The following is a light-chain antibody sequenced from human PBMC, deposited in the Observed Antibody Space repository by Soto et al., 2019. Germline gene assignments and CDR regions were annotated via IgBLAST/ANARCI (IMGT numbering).Light chain of an antibody. CDR3: SSYTSSSTVV. CDR2: DVS. Sequence: QSALTQPASVSGSPGQSITISCTGTSNDVGGHNFVSWYQQHPGTAPKLMIYDVSNRPSGVSNRFSGSKSGNTASLTISGLQAEDEADYYCSSYTSSSTVVFGGGTQLTV. CDR1: SNDVGGHNF. V-gene: IGLV2-14*01. J-gene: IGLJ2*01.